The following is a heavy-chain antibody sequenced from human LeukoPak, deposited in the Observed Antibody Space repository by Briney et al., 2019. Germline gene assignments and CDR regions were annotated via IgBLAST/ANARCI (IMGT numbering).Heavy chain of an antibody. V-gene: IGHV3-11*01. J-gene: IGHJ6*02. CDR1: GFTFSDYY. D-gene: IGHD1-26*01. Sequence: GGSLRLSCAASGFTFSDYYMSWIRQALGKGLEWVSYISSSGSTIYYADSVKGRFTISRDNAKNSLYLQMNSLRAEDTAVYYCARANIVGATTFYYGMDVWGQGTTVTVSS. CDR2: ISSSGSTI. CDR3: ARANIVGATTFYYGMDV.